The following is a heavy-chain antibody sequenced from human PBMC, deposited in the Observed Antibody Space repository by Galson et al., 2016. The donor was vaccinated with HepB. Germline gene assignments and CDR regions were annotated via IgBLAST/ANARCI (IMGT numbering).Heavy chain of an antibody. V-gene: IGHV1-69*04. J-gene: IGHJ4*02. Sequence: SVKVSCKASGGTFSNYAISWVRQAPGQGLEWVGRIIPILDLANYAQRFQGRVTITADKSKSTAYMELSRLRSEDTAVYYCARGLGSGWFGVLNYWGQGTLITVSS. CDR3: ARGLGSGWFGVLNY. D-gene: IGHD6-19*01. CDR2: IIPILDLA. CDR1: GGTFSNYA.